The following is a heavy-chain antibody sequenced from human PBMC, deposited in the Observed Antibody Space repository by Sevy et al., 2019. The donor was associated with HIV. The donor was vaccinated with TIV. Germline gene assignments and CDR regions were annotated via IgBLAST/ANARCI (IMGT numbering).Heavy chain of an antibody. J-gene: IGHJ4*02. CDR1: GFTFSSYS. D-gene: IGHD3-16*01. Sequence: GGSLRLSCAASGFTFSSYSMNWVRQAPGMGLEWVSSISISSNHIYYAESMKGRFTVSRDNAKNSLYLQMNSLRAEDTAVYYCARATEENYDYITGSFDYWGQGTLVTVSS. CDR2: ISISSNHI. V-gene: IGHV3-21*01. CDR3: ARATEENYDYITGSFDY.